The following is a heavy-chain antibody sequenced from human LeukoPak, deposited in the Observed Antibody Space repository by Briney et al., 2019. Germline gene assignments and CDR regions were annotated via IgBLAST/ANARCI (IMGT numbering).Heavy chain of an antibody. CDR3: ARGYDILTGYYWGPFDY. Sequence: ASVKVSCKASGYSFTSYAMHWARQAPGQRLEWMGWINVGNGDTKYSQKFQGRVTITADESTSTAYMELSSLRSEDTAVYYCARGYDILTGYYWGPFDYWGQGTLVTVSS. CDR2: INVGNGDT. CDR1: GYSFTSYA. D-gene: IGHD3-9*01. V-gene: IGHV1-3*01. J-gene: IGHJ4*02.